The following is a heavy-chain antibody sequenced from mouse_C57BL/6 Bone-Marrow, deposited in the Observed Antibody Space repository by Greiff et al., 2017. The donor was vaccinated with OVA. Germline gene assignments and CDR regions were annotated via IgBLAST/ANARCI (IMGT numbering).Heavy chain of an antibody. Sequence: VQLQQSGPELVKPGASVKISCKASGYTFTDYYMNWVKQSHGKSLEWIGDINPNNGGTSYNQKFKGKATLTVDKSSSTAYMELRSLTSEDSAVYYCARGGRGFAYWGQGTLVTVSA. CDR1: GYTFTDYY. J-gene: IGHJ3*01. CDR2: INPNNGGT. D-gene: IGHD1-1*01. V-gene: IGHV1-26*01. CDR3: ARGGRGFAY.